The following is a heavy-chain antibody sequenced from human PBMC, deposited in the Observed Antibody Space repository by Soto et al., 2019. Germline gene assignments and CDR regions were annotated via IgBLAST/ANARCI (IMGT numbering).Heavy chain of an antibody. D-gene: IGHD2-21*02. CDR3: ATDPRYCGGDCSAEYFQH. V-gene: IGHV3-73*01. CDR1: GFTFSGSA. J-gene: IGHJ1*01. Sequence: GGSLRLSCAASGFTFSGSAVHWVRQASGKGLEWVGRIGNKANSYATTYAASVKGRFTISRDDSKNTAYLQMNSLRAEDTAVYYCATDPRYCGGDCSAEYFQHWGQGTLVTVSS. CDR2: IGNKANSYAT.